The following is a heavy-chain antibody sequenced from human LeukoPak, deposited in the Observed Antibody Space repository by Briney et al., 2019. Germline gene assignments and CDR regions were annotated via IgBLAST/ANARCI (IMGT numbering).Heavy chain of an antibody. D-gene: IGHD1-26*01. V-gene: IGHV2-70*11. CDR2: IDWDDDK. CDR3: ARIRQWELRGFDY. J-gene: IGHJ4*02. Sequence: ESGPALVKPTQTLTLTCTFSGFSLSTSGMCVSWIRQPRGKALEWLARIDWDDDKYYSTSLKTRLTISKDTSKNQVVLTMTNMDPADTATYYCARIRQWELRGFDYWGQGTLVTVSS. CDR1: GFSLSTSGMC.